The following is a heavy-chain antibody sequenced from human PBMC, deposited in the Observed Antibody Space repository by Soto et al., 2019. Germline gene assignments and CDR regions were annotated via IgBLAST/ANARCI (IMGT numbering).Heavy chain of an antibody. CDR3: SKEGHTAMDSDFDY. D-gene: IGHD5-18*01. Sequence: QVQLVESGGGAVQPGRSLRLSCAASGFTFSDYGMHWVRQAPGKGLEWVAFISYDGSNEYYADSVKGRFTISRDKYKNTVYLQMSSLRAEDTAVYYCSKEGHTAMDSDFDYWGQGTLVTVSS. V-gene: IGHV3-30*18. J-gene: IGHJ4*02. CDR2: ISYDGSNE. CDR1: GFTFSDYG.